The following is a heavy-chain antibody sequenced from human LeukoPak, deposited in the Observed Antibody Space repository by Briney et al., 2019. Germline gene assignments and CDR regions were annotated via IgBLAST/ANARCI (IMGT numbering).Heavy chain of an antibody. CDR2: IWYDGSNK. CDR3: ARGSGRRFLEWLPTHYYYGMDV. V-gene: IGHV3-33*01. D-gene: IGHD3-3*01. CDR1: GFTFSSYG. J-gene: IGHJ6*02. Sequence: GGSLRLSCAASGFTFSSYGMHWVRQAPGKGLEWVAVIWYDGSNKYYADSVKGRFTISRDNSKNTLYLQMNSLRAEDTAVYYCARGSGRRFLEWLPTHYYYGMDVWGQGTTVTASS.